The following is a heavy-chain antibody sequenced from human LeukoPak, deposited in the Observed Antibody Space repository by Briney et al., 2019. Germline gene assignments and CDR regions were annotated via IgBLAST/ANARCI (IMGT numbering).Heavy chain of an antibody. D-gene: IGHD6-19*01. CDR3: AREGQWLRAFDI. J-gene: IGHJ3*02. V-gene: IGHV4-59*12. CDR2: IYYGGST. CDR1: GDSISGYY. Sequence: SETLSLTCSVSGDSISGYYWSWIRQPPGKGLEWIGYIYYGGSTNYNPSLKSRVTMSVDTSKNQFSLKLNSVTAADTAVYYCAREGQWLRAFDIWGQGTMVTVSS.